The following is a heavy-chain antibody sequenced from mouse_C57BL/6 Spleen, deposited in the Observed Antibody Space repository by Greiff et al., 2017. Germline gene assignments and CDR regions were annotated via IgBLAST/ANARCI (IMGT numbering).Heavy chain of an antibody. CDR3: ARYDYYGSSYGWCDD. CDR2: IDPSDSET. CDR1: GYTFTSYW. Sequence: QVQLQQPGAELVRPGSSVKLSCKASGYTFTSYWMHWVKQRPIQGLEWIGNIDPSDSETHYNQKFKDKATLTVDKSSSTAYMQLNSLTSEDTSVYYGARYDYYGSSYGWCDDWGTGTTLTVSS. J-gene: IGHJ1*03. V-gene: IGHV1-52*01. D-gene: IGHD1-1*01.